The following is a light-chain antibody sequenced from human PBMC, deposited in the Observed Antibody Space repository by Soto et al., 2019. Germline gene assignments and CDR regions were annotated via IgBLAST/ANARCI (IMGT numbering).Light chain of an antibody. CDR3: AAWDDSLNGLVV. V-gene: IGLV1-44*01. J-gene: IGLJ2*01. CDR2: SNN. Sequence: QSFLTQPPAASGTPGQRVTISCSGSSSNIGSNTVNWYQQLPGTAPKLLIYSNNQRPSGVPDRFSGSKSGTSASLAISGLQSEDEADYYCAAWDDSLNGLVVFGGGTKVTVL. CDR1: SSNIGSNT.